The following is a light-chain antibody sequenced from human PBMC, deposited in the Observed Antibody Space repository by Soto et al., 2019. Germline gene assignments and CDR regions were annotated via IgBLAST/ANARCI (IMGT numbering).Light chain of an antibody. J-gene: IGKJ1*01. CDR3: LQDYNYPWT. V-gene: IGKV1-6*01. CDR2: TTS. CDR1: QGIRDD. Sequence: AIPMTQSPSSLSASVGDTVTITCRASQGIRDDVGWFQQKPGKAPKLLIYTTSSLQSGVPSRFSGNGTGTEFTLTISTLQPEDFATYYCLQDYNYPWTFGQGTKVEIK.